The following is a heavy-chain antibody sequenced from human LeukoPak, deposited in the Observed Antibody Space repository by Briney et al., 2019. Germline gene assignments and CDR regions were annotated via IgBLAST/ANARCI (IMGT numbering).Heavy chain of an antibody. V-gene: IGHV3-66*01. CDR1: GFRVTNDY. CDR3: ATDIRSSPLGF. D-gene: IGHD3-9*01. CDR2: IYAGGST. J-gene: IGHJ4*01. Sequence: GGSLRLSCAVSGFRVTNDYMNWVRQAPGKGREWGSIIYAGGSTYYADSVKGRFTISRDSSNNTLFLQMSNLRADDSGLYYCATDIRSSPLGFWGHGTLVTVSS.